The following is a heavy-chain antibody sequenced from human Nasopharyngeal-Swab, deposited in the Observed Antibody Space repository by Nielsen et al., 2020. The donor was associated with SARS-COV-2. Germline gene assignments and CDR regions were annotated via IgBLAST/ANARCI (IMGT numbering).Heavy chain of an antibody. CDR1: GGSISSSSYY. D-gene: IGHD2-2*01. CDR2: IYYSGST. Sequence: SETLSLTCTVSGGSISSSSYYWGWIRQPPGKGLEWIGSIYYSGSTYYNPSLKSRVTISVDTSKNQFSLKLSSVTAADTAVYYCARVVVVPAAMSYYYYYMDVWGKGTTVTVSS. V-gene: IGHV4-39*07. J-gene: IGHJ6*03. CDR3: ARVVVVPAAMSYYYYYMDV.